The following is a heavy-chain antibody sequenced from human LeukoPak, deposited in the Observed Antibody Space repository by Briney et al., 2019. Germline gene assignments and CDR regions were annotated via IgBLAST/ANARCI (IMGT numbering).Heavy chain of an antibody. CDR1: GGSISRYY. CDR2: IYYSGST. V-gene: IGHV4-59*01. CDR3: ARRNGKAFDI. J-gene: IGHJ3*02. D-gene: IGHD1-14*01. Sequence: PSETLSLTCTVSGGSISRYYWSWIRQPPGKGLEWIGYIYYSGSTNYNPSLKSRVTISVDTSKNQFSLKLSSVTAADTAVYYCARRNGKAFDIWGQGTMVTVSS.